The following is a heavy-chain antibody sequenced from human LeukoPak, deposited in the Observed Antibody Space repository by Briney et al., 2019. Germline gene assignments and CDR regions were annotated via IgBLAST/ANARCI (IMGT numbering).Heavy chain of an antibody. Sequence: GGSLRLSCAASGFTFSDYYMSWIRQAPGKGLEWVSGINWNGGSTGYADSVKGRFTISRDNAKNSLYLQMNSLRAEDTALYYCARAWEDDYGDYVDYWGQGTLVTVSS. V-gene: IGHV3-20*04. CDR3: ARAWEDDYGDYVDY. CDR2: INWNGGST. D-gene: IGHD4-17*01. J-gene: IGHJ4*02. CDR1: GFTFSDYY.